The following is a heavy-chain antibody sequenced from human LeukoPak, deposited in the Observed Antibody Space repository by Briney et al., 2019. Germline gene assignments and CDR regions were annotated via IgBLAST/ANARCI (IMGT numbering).Heavy chain of an antibody. D-gene: IGHD5-18*01. Sequence: SETLSLTCAVYGGSFSGYYWSWIRQPPGKGLEWIGEINHSGSTNYNPSLKSRVTISVDTSKNQFSLKLSSVTAADTAVYYCARVRSYGLYYFDYWGQGNLVTVSS. V-gene: IGHV4-34*01. CDR3: ARVRSYGLYYFDY. CDR2: INHSGST. CDR1: GGSFSGYY. J-gene: IGHJ4*02.